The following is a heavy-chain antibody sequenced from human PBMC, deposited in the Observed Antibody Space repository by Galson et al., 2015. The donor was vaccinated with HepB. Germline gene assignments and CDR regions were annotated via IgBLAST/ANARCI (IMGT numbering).Heavy chain of an antibody. D-gene: IGHD2-15*01. CDR1: GYSFRHHG. V-gene: IGHV1-18*04. CDR2: IGSDNGET. J-gene: IGHJ4*01. Sequence: SVKVSCKASGYSFRHHGISWVRQAPGQGLEWLGWIGSDNGETKYTEKFQGRVTMTTDISMSTPYMELRSLRSDDTAAYYCARAVLGSLYGDFDYWGQGTLITVSS. CDR3: ARAVLGSLYGDFDY.